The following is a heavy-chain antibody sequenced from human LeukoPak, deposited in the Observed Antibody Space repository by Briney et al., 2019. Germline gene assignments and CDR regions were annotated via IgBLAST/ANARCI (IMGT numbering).Heavy chain of an antibody. CDR1: GFTFSSYN. CDR3: ARWNGDCSTTSCPYYYGMDV. CDR2: IKNSANFI. Sequence: GGSLRLSCAASGFTFSSYNMNWVRQAPGKGLEWLSSIKNSANFIYYADSVKGRLTISRDNAKNSLYLQMSSLRVEDTAVYYCARWNGDCSTTSCPYYYGMDVWGQGTTVTVSS. V-gene: IGHV3-21*06. J-gene: IGHJ6*02. D-gene: IGHD2-2*03.